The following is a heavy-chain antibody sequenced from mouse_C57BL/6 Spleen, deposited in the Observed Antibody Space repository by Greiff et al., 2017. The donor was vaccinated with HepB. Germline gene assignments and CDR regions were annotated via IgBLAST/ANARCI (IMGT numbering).Heavy chain of an antibody. V-gene: IGHV1-54*01. CDR3: ARSLDSSGTWFAY. J-gene: IGHJ3*01. CDR1: GYAFTNYL. D-gene: IGHD3-2*02. CDR2: INPGSGGT. Sequence: VQLQQSGAELVRPGTSVKVSCKASGYAFTNYLIEWVKQRPGQGLEWIGVINPGSGGTNYNEKLKGKATLTADKSSSTAYMQLSSLTSEDSAVYFCARSLDSSGTWFAYWGQGTLVTVSA.